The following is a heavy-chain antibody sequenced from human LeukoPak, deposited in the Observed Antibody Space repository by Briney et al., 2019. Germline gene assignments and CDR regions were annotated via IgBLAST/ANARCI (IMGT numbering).Heavy chain of an antibody. Sequence: SVKVSCTASGGTFSSYAISWVRQAPGQGLEWMGGIIPIFGTANYAQKFQGRVTITADESTSTAYMELSSLRSEDTAVYYCAYYDSSGYYYVYGYWGQGTLVTVSS. CDR3: AYYDSSGYYYVYGY. D-gene: IGHD3-22*01. CDR1: GGTFSSYA. V-gene: IGHV1-69*13. CDR2: IIPIFGTA. J-gene: IGHJ4*02.